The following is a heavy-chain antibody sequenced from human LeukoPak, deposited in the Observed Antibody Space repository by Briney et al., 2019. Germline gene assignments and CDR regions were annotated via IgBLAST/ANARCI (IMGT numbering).Heavy chain of an antibody. CDR2: ISSSSSSYI. V-gene: IGHV3-21*01. CDR3: GREAWFDP. J-gene: IGHJ5*02. CDR1: GFTFSSYS. Sequence: GGSLRLSCAASGFTFSSYSMNWVRQASGKGLEWVSCISSSSSSYIYYADSVKGRFTISRDNAKSSLYLEMNSLRAEDTAVYYCGREAWFDPWGQGTLVTVSS.